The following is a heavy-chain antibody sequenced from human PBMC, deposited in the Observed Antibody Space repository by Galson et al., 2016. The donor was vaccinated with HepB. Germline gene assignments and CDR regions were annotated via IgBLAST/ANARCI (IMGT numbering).Heavy chain of an antibody. J-gene: IGHJ6*04. Sequence: SLRLSCAVSGFTFRSYAMSWVRQAPGKGLEWVSTISGNGGSTFYADSVKGRFTISRDTSKNTLYLQMNSLRVEDTAVYYCAKDQQPVTTYYYYYGMYVWGKGTTVTVSS. CDR3: AKDQQPVTTYYYYYGMYV. CDR1: GFTFRSYA. V-gene: IGHV3-23*01. CDR2: ISGNGGST. D-gene: IGHD4-17*01.